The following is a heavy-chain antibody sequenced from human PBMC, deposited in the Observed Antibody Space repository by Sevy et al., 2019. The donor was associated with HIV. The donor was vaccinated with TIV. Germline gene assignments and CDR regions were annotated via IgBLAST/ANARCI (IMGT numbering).Heavy chain of an antibody. D-gene: IGHD3-10*01. CDR1: GVSMSGSSYD. J-gene: IGHJ4*02. CDR2: IFFSGST. Sequence: SETLSLTCTVSGVSMSGSSYDSGWIRQPPGKGLEWIASIFFSGSTYYNPSLKGRLTISVDTSKSQFSLKLNSVTTADTALYYCARQGGLVDRAFDYWGQGTLVTVSS. V-gene: IGHV4-39*01. CDR3: ARQGGLVDRAFDY.